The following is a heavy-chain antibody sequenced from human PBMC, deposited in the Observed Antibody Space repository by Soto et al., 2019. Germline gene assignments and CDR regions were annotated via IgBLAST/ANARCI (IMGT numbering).Heavy chain of an antibody. CDR2: ISAYNGNT. J-gene: IGHJ4*02. CDR1: GYTFTRYG. V-gene: IGHV1-18*01. CDR3: ARDLYESSGPLDGYFDY. D-gene: IGHD3-22*01. Sequence: QVQLVQSGAEVKKPGASVKVSCKASGYTFTRYGISWVRQAPGQGLEWMGWISAYNGNTNYAQKLQGRVTMTTDTSTRTAYIEPRSLRSDDTAVEYCARDLYESSGPLDGYFDYWCQGTLATVSS.